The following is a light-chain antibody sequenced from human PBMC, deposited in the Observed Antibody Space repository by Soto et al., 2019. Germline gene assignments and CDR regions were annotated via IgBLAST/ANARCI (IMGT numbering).Light chain of an antibody. CDR2: RAS. Sequence: EIVMTQSPATLSVSPGERATLSCRASQTVYSNVAWYQQRPGQAPRLLIYRASSRAIDIPARFSGSGSGTEFTLTIRSKQSEDSAVYYCQQYHNLWAFGQGTKV. V-gene: IGKV3-15*01. J-gene: IGKJ1*01. CDR1: QTVYSN. CDR3: QQYHNLWA.